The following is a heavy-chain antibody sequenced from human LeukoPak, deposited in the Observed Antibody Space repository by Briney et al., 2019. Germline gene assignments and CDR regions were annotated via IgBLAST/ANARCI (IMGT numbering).Heavy chain of an antibody. J-gene: IGHJ4*02. CDR3: ARLNGGYNYAFDY. CDR1: GGSISSSSYY. CDR2: IYYSGST. Sequence: SETLSLTCTVSGGSISSSSYYWGWIRQPPGKGLEWIGSIYYSGSTYYNPSLKSRVTISVDTSKNQFSLKLSSVTAADTAVYYCARLNGGYNYAFDYWGQGTLVTVSS. D-gene: IGHD5-24*01. V-gene: IGHV4-39*01.